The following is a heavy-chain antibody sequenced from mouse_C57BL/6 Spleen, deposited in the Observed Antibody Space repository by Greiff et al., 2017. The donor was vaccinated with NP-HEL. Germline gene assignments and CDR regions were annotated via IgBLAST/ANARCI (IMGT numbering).Heavy chain of an antibody. Sequence: EVHLVESGGGLVKPGGSLKLSCAASGFTFSSYAMSWVRQTPEKRLEWVATISDGGSYTYYPDNVKGRFTISRDNAKNNLYLQMSHLKSEDTAMYYCARGLLRKIFAYWGQGTLVTVSA. V-gene: IGHV5-4*01. CDR1: GFTFSSYA. J-gene: IGHJ3*01. CDR3: ARGLLRKIFAY. CDR2: ISDGGSYT.